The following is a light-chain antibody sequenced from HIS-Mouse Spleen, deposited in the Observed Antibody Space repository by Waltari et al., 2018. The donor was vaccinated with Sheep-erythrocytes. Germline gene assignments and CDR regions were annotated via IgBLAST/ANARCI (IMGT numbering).Light chain of an antibody. CDR3: CSYAGSYNHV. CDR2: EVS. Sequence: QSALTQPASVSGSPGQSITISCTGTSSDVGSYNLVSCYQQHPGKAPKLMIYEVSKRPSGVSNRFSGSKSGNTASLTISGLQAEDEADYYCCSYAGSYNHVFATGTKVTVL. V-gene: IGLV2-23*02. CDR1: SSDVGSYNL. J-gene: IGLJ1*01.